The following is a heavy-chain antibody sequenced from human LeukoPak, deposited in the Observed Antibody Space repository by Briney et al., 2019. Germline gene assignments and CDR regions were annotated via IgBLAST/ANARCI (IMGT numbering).Heavy chain of an antibody. CDR1: GGSISSGSYY. D-gene: IGHD3-3*01. Sequence: SQTLSLTCTVSGGSISSGSYYWSWIRQPAGKGLEGIGRIYTSGSTNYNPSLKSRVTISVDTSKNQFSLKLSSVTAADTAVYYCARDSSISPYDFWSGYYVGAFDIWGQGTMVTVSS. CDR3: ARDSSISPYDFWSGYYVGAFDI. CDR2: IYTSGST. J-gene: IGHJ3*02. V-gene: IGHV4-61*02.